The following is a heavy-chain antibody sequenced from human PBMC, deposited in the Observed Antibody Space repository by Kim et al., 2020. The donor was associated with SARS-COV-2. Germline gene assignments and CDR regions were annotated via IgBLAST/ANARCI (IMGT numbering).Heavy chain of an antibody. CDR3: TTVSMR. CDR1: GIPFSNAW. V-gene: IGHV3-15*07. D-gene: IGHD2-2*01. J-gene: IGHJ4*01. CDR2: IKSKSDGGTA. Sequence: GGSLRLSCEVSGIPFSNAWFNWVRQVPGNGLEWVGRIKSKSDGGTADLAAPVKGRFAISRDDSKNTLYLLMNSLRTDDSAVYYCTTVSMRWGQGTLVTVS.